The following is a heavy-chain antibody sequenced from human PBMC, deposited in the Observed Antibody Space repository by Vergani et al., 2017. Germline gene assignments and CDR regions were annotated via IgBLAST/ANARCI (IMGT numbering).Heavy chain of an antibody. CDR2: IRYDGSNK. CDR1: GFTFRTYG. CDR3: RGVAGTGRDY. Sequence: QVQLVESGGGVVQPGRSLRLSCAASGFTFRTYGMHWVRQAPGKGLEWVAFIRYDGSNKYYADSVKGRFTISRDNSKNTLYLQMNSLRAEDTAVYYCRGVAGTGRDYWGQGTLVTVSS. V-gene: IGHV3-30*02. D-gene: IGHD6-19*01. J-gene: IGHJ4*02.